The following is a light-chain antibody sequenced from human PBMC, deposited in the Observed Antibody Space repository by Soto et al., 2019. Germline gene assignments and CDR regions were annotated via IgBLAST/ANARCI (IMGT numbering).Light chain of an antibody. V-gene: IGKV3-15*01. Sequence: EKVMTQSPATLSVSPGERATLSCRASQNVKSRLAWYQQKPGQAPRLLIYDAFTRATGIPARFSGSASGTEFTLTISSLQSEDFAVYYCQQYAEWPLTLGGGTKVEIK. J-gene: IGKJ4*01. CDR2: DAF. CDR3: QQYAEWPLT. CDR1: QNVKSR.